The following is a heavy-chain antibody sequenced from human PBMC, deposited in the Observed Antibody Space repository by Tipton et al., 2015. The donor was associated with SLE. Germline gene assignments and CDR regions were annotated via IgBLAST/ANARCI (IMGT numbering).Heavy chain of an antibody. CDR3: ARHMDSDGWYWGPFDN. Sequence: QLVQSGAEVKKPGESLKISCKASGYNFAKSWIGWVRQMPGKGLEWMGIIYPGDSDTSYSPSFQGQATISADKSINTAYLQWSSLKASDTAMYYCARHMDSDGWYWGPFDNWGQGTLVTVSS. CDR2: IYPGDSDT. D-gene: IGHD6-19*01. V-gene: IGHV5-51*01. CDR1: GYNFAKSW. J-gene: IGHJ4*02.